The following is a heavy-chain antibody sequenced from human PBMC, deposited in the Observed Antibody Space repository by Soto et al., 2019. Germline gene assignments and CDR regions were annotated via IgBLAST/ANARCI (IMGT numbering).Heavy chain of an antibody. J-gene: IGHJ4*02. Sequence: QVQLVQSGAEVKKPGSSVKVSCKASGGTFSSYSINWVRQAPGQGLEWMGEIIPIFGTANYAQKFQGRVTITADEATSTPYTELSSLGSEATAVYYCARDGGRHSGGIDYWGQGTLVTVSS. D-gene: IGHD1-26*01. CDR1: GGTFSSYS. V-gene: IGHV1-69*01. CDR3: ARDGGRHSGGIDY. CDR2: IIPIFGTA.